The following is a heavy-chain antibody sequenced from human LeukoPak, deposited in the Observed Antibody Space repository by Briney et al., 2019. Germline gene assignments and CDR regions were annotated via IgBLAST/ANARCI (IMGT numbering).Heavy chain of an antibody. D-gene: IGHD3-10*01. V-gene: IGHV3-23*01. Sequence: EAGGSLRLSCAASGFTFSSYAMSWVRQAPGKGLEWVSAISGSGGSTYYADSVKGRFTISRGNSKNTLYLQMNSLRAEDTAVYYCAKDALWFGELLLDYWGQGTLVTVSS. CDR1: GFTFSSYA. CDR3: AKDALWFGELLLDY. CDR2: ISGSGGST. J-gene: IGHJ4*02.